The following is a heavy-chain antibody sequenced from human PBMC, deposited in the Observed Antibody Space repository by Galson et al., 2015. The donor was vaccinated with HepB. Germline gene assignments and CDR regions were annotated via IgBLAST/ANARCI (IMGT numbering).Heavy chain of an antibody. V-gene: IGHV3-33*08. CDR1: GFTFSSYG. J-gene: IGHJ4*02. CDR2: IWYDGSNK. CDR3: ARDTGANGPNFDY. D-gene: IGHD1-26*01. Sequence: SLRLSCAASGFTFSSYGMHWVRQAPGKGLEWVAAIWYDGSNKYYADSVKGRFTISRDNSKNTLYLQMNSLRAEDTAVYYCARDTGANGPNFDYWGQGTLVTVSS.